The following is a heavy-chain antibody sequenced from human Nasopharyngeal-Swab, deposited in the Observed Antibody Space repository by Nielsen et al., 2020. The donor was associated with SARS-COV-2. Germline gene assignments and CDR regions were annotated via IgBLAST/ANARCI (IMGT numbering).Heavy chain of an antibody. CDR2: ISAYNGNT. CDR3: ARDSLVTTGHYYYYGMDV. J-gene: IGHJ6*02. CDR1: GYTFTSYG. V-gene: IGHV1-18*01. Sequence: ASVKVSCKASGYTFTSYGISWVRQAPGQGLEWMGWISAYNGNTNYAQKLQGRVTMTTDTSTSTAYMELRSLRSDDTAVYYCARDSLVTTGHYYYYGMDVWGQGTTVTVSS. D-gene: IGHD4-17*01.